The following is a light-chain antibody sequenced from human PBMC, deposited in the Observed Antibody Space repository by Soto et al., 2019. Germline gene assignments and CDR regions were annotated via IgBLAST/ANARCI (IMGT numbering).Light chain of an antibody. J-gene: IGLJ1*01. Sequence: QPVLTQPPSVSEAPRQRVTISCSGSSSNIGSNAVSWYQQLPGKAPKLLMYYDDLLPSGVSDRFSGSKSGTSASLAISGLQSEDGADYYCAAWDDSLHGYVFGTGTKLTVL. CDR3: AAWDDSLHGYV. CDR2: YDD. CDR1: SSNIGSNA. V-gene: IGLV1-36*01.